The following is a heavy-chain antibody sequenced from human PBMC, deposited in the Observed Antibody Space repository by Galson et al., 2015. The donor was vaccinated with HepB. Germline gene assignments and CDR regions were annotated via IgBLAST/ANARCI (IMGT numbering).Heavy chain of an antibody. Sequence: SLRLSCAISGFSVSSNYMSWVRQAPGKGLECVSVLSGSGVTYYGDSVKGRFTISRDASKNTLYLQMNSLRAEDTSLYYCARGGDSSGSSRSPFEVWGQGTLVTVSS. CDR1: GFSVSSNY. CDR2: LSGSGVT. V-gene: IGHV3-66*01. CDR3: ARGGDSSGSSRSPFEV. D-gene: IGHD3-22*01. J-gene: IGHJ4*02.